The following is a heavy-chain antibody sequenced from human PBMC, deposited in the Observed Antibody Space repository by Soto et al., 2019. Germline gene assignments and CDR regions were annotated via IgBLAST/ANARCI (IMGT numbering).Heavy chain of an antibody. J-gene: IGHJ6*03. D-gene: IGHD2-2*01. CDR1: GGSISSSSYY. V-gene: IGHV4-39*01. CDR2: IYYSGST. CDR3: ARHFLGIVVVPAYYMDV. Sequence: SETLSLTCTVSGGSISSSSYYWGWIRQPPGKGLEWIGSIYYSGSTYYNPSLKSRVTISVDTSKNQFSLKLSSVTAADTAVYYCARHFLGIVVVPAYYMDVWGKGTTVTVSS.